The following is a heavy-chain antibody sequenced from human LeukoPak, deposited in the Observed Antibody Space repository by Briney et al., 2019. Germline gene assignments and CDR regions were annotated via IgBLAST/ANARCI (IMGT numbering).Heavy chain of an antibody. CDR1: GFTFSSNA. Sequence: PGGSLRLSCAASGFTFSSNAMSWVRQAPGKGLEWVSAISGSGGGTYYADSVKGRSTISRDNSKNTLYLQMNSLRAEDTAVYYCAKGRDSSWYESFDYWGQGSLVTVSS. J-gene: IGHJ4*02. V-gene: IGHV3-23*01. CDR3: AKGRDSSWYESFDY. CDR2: ISGSGGGT. D-gene: IGHD6-13*01.